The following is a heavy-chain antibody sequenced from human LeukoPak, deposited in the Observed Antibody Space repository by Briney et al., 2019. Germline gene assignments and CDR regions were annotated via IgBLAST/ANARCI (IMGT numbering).Heavy chain of an antibody. CDR1: GGSISSYY. J-gene: IGHJ5*02. Sequence: KPSETLSLTCTVSGGSISSYYWSWIRQPPGKGLEWIGYIYYSGSTNYNPSLKSRVTISVDTSKNQFSLKLSSVTAADTAVYYCARSPGRRQQLVQGQSWFDPWGQGTLVTVSS. D-gene: IGHD6-13*01. CDR2: IYYSGST. V-gene: IGHV4-59*01. CDR3: ARSPGRRQQLVQGQSWFDP.